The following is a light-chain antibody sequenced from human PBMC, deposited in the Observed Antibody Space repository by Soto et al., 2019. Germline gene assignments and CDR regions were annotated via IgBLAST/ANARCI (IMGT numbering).Light chain of an antibody. CDR3: SSYTSSSTLVV. V-gene: IGLV2-14*01. J-gene: IGLJ2*01. CDR1: SSDIGGHNY. CDR2: EVS. Sequence: QSALTQPASVSGSPGQSITVSCTGTSSDIGGHNYVSWYQQHPGKVPKLIIYEVSNRPSGVSNRFSGSKSGNTASLTISGLQAEDEADYYCSSYTSSSTLVVFGGGTKLTVL.